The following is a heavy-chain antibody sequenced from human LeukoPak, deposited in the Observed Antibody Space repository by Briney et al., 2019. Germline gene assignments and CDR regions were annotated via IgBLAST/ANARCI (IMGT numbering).Heavy chain of an antibody. CDR2: INADEDRA. J-gene: IGHJ6*02. Sequence: PGGSLRLSCAASGFTFSDYWMHWVRQAPGKGLVWVSHINADEDRAAYADSVKGRFTISRDNSKNTLYLQMNSLRAEDTAVYYCARIRGEWLLSNYYYYGMDVWGQGTTVTVSS. CDR3: ARIRGEWLLSNYYYYGMDV. V-gene: IGHV3-74*01. CDR1: GFTFSDYW. D-gene: IGHD3-3*01.